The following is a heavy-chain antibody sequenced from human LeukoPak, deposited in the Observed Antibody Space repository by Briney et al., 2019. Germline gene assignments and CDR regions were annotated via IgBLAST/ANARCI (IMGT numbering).Heavy chain of an antibody. CDR1: GFTFSSYD. V-gene: IGHV3-30-3*01. CDR3: ARDRTPRYYYDSSDY. Sequence: GRSPRLSCAASGFTFSSYDMLWVRRAPGEGLVGVAVISYDGSNKYYADSVKGRFTITRDTTKNTLDLQMNSLRAEDTAVYDCARDRTPRYYYDSSDYWGQGTLVTVSS. CDR2: ISYDGSNK. D-gene: IGHD3-22*01. J-gene: IGHJ4*02.